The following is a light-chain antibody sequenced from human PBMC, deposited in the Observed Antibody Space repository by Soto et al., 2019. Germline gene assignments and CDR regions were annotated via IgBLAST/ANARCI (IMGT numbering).Light chain of an antibody. J-gene: IGLJ3*02. CDR3: CSYAGTYTRV. V-gene: IGLV2-11*01. CDR2: DVN. Sequence: QSALTQPRSVSGSPGQSVTVSCTGTSSDVGGYKYVSWYQQYPGKAPQLMIYDVNERPSGVPYRFSGSKSGNTASLTISGXQAEDEADYYCCSYAGTYTRVFGGGTKVTVL. CDR1: SSDVGGYKY.